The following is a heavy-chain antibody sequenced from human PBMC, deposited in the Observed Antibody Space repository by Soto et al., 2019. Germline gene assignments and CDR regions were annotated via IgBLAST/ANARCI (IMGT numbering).Heavy chain of an antibody. Sequence: PGESLKISCKGSGYSFTSYWIGWVRQMPGKGLEWMGIIYPGDSDTRYSPSFQGQVTISADKSISTAYPQWSSLKASDTAMYYCATPFTIAAAGSDDAFDIWGQGTMVTVSS. CDR3: ATPFTIAAAGSDDAFDI. CDR2: IYPGDSDT. V-gene: IGHV5-51*01. J-gene: IGHJ3*02. CDR1: GYSFTSYW. D-gene: IGHD6-13*01.